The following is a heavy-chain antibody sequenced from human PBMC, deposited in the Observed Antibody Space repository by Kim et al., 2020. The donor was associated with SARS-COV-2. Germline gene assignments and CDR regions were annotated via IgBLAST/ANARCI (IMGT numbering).Heavy chain of an antibody. D-gene: IGHD3-16*01. CDR3: ARLMGGKPGGLDFDD. Sequence: GGSLRLSCAASGFTFRTYSMNWVRQAPGKGLEWVSYISSSSSPTYYADSVKGRFTISRDNAKNSLYLQMNSLRDEDTAVYYCARLMGGKPGGLDFDDWGKGTLVTHSS. CDR2: ISSSSSPT. CDR1: GFTFRTYS. V-gene: IGHV3-48*02. J-gene: IGHJ4*02.